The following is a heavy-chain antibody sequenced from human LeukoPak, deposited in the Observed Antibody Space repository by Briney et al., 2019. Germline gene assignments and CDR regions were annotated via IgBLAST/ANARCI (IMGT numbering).Heavy chain of an antibody. CDR3: AKESVRIRSGWLGDYFDY. J-gene: IGHJ4*02. Sequence: PGGSLRLSCAAYGFTFTNYAMSWVRQATGKGLEWVSSISGSGDSTYYADSVKGRFTISRDNSKNTLFLQINTLSADDTDIYYCAKESVRIRSGWLGDYFDYWGQGALVTVSS. CDR2: ISGSGDST. CDR1: GFTFTNYA. V-gene: IGHV3-23*01. D-gene: IGHD6-19*01.